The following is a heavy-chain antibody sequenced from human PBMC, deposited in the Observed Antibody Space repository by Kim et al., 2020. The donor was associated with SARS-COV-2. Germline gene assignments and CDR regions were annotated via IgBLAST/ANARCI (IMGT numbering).Heavy chain of an antibody. Sequence: YAASVKGRFTISRDNSINTLYLQLNSLRAEDTAVYYCAKGTALHNYIMDVWGQGTTVTVSS. CDR3: AKGTALHNYIMDV. V-gene: IGHV3-23*01. J-gene: IGHJ6*02. D-gene: IGHD4-4*01.